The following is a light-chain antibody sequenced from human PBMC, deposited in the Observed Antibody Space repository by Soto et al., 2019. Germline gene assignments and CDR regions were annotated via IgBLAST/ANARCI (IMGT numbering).Light chain of an antibody. V-gene: IGLV2-11*01. CDR2: DVG. Sequence: QSVLTQPRSVSGSPGQSVTISCTGTSSDVGGYNYVSWYLQHPGKAPKVMIYDVGKRPSGVPDRFSGSKSGNTASLTISGLQSEDEADYYCCSFAGNYIYVFGTGTKVTVL. CDR3: CSFAGNYIYV. J-gene: IGLJ1*01. CDR1: SSDVGGYNY.